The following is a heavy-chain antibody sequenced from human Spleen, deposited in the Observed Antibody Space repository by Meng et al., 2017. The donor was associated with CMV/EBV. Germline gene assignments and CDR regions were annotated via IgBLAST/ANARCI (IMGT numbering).Heavy chain of an antibody. D-gene: IGHD1-1*01. CDR3: AKDPGLQLWNDY. Sequence: GGSLRLSCRSSGITFGDYALNWVRQAPGKGLEWVSGISGSGSDTYYADSVKGRFSISRDNSKSTLYLQMNNLRAEDTAIYYCAKDPGLQLWNDYWGQGTLVTVSS. CDR2: ISGSGSDT. V-gene: IGHV3-23*01. J-gene: IGHJ4*02. CDR1: GITFGDYA.